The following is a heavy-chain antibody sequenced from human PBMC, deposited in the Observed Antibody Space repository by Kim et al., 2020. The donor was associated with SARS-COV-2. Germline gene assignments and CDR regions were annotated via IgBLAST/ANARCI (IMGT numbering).Heavy chain of an antibody. CDR3: ARDGGLYYYDSSGYYD. D-gene: IGHD3-22*01. CDR2: ISAYNGNT. Sequence: ASVKVSCKASGYTFTSYGISWVRQAPGQGLEWMGWISAYNGNTNYAQKLQGRVTMTTDTSTSTAYMELRSLRSDDTAVYYCARDGGLYYYDSSGYYDWGQGTLVTVSS. CDR1: GYTFTSYG. V-gene: IGHV1-18*04. J-gene: IGHJ4*02.